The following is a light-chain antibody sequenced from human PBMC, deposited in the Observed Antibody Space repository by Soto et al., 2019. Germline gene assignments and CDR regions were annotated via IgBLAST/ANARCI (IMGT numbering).Light chain of an antibody. J-gene: IGKJ2*01. CDR2: GAS. Sequence: PGERVTLSCRASQSVSSSYLTWYQQKPGQAPRLLIYGASNRATSIPARFSGSGSGTDFTLTISSLQPEDFAVYYCQQAYNLLYTFGQGTKLEIK. CDR1: QSVSSSY. V-gene: IGKV3D-7*01. CDR3: QQAYNLLYT.